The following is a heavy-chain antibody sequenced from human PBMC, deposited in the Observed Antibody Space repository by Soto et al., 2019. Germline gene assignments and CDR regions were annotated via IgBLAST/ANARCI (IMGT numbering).Heavy chain of an antibody. CDR3: ARDRPLFYDILTGKYYYYGMDV. D-gene: IGHD3-9*01. CDR2: IIPIFGTA. V-gene: IGHV1-69*01. J-gene: IGHJ6*02. Sequence: QVQLVQSGAEVKKPGSSVKVSCKASGGTFSSYAISWVRQAPGQGLEWMGGIIPIFGTANYAQKFQGRVTIPADESTSTAYMELSSLRSEDTAVYYCARDRPLFYDILTGKYYYYGMDVWGQGTTVTVSS. CDR1: GGTFSSYA.